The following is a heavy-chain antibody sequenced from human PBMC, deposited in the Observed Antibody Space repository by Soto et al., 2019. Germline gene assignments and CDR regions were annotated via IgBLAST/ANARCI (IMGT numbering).Heavy chain of an antibody. CDR3: ASPPYKQQPPGS. V-gene: IGHV1-46*01. CDR2: INPSGGST. J-gene: IGHJ5*02. D-gene: IGHD6-13*01. Sequence: ASVKVSCKASGYTFTSYYMHWVRQAPGQGLEWMGIINPSGGSTSYAQKFQGRVTMTRDTSTSTVYMELSSLRSEDTAVYYCASPPYKQQPPGSWGQGTLVTVSS. CDR1: GYTFTSYY.